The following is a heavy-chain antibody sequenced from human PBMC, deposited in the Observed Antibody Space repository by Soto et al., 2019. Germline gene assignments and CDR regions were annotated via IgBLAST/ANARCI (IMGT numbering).Heavy chain of an antibody. V-gene: IGHV3-30*03. CDR2: ISGDGINK. Sequence: VQLVESGGGLVQPGGSLRLSCEASGFTFRNYDMHWVRQAPGKGLEWVASISGDGINKYIADSVKGRFIISRDNSKNTVLLQMSSLGPEDTAVYYCARRLTPSVTAMGYWGQGTLVTVSS. CDR3: ARRLTPSVTAMGY. D-gene: IGHD2-21*02. J-gene: IGHJ4*02. CDR1: GFTFRNYD.